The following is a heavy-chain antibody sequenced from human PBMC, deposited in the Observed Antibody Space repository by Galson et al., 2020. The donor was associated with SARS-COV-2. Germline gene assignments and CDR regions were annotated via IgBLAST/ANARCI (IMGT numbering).Heavy chain of an antibody. D-gene: IGHD4-17*01. V-gene: IGHV4-34*01. CDR3: ARGLAVTTFFYYYYGMDV. J-gene: IGHJ6*02. CDR1: GGSFSGYS. Sequence: SETLSLTCAVYGGSFSGYSWSWIRQPPGKGLEWIGAINHSGSTKYNPSLKSRATISVDTSKNQFSLKLSSVTAADTAVYYCARGLAVTTFFYYYYGMDVWGQGTTVTVSS. CDR2: INHSGST.